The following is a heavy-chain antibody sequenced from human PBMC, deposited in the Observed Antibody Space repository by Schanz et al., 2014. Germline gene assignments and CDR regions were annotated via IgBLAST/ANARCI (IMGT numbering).Heavy chain of an antibody. J-gene: IGHJ4*02. Sequence: QVQLQESGPGLVKPSGTLSLTCAVSGGSISNANWWSWVRQPPGKGLQWIGEVYHSGGTNYNPSLKSRVTISLDVSKNQSSLRLNFVTAADTAVYYCARRVVPATMGLYFDLWGQGTLVTVSS. CDR3: ARRVVPATMGLYFDL. CDR1: GGSISNANW. V-gene: IGHV4-4*02. CDR2: VYHSGGT. D-gene: IGHD2-21*01.